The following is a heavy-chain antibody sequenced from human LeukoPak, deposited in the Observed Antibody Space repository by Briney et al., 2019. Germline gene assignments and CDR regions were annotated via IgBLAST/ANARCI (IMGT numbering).Heavy chain of an antibody. CDR1: GGTFSSYA. V-gene: IGHV1-69*13. Sequence: SVKVSCKASGGTFSSYAISWVRQAPGQGLEWMGGIIPIFGTANYAQKFQGRVTITADESTSTAYMELSSLRSEDTAVYYCAREYCSSTSCYYLGNAFDIWGQGTMVTVSS. CDR3: AREYCSSTSCYYLGNAFDI. D-gene: IGHD2-2*01. J-gene: IGHJ3*02. CDR2: IIPIFGTA.